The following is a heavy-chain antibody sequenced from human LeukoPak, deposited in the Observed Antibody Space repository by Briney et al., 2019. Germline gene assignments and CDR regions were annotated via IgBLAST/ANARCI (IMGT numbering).Heavy chain of an antibody. Sequence: SETLSLTCAIYGGSFSGYYWSWIRQPPGKGLEWIGEINHRGSTNYNPSLKSRVTISVDTSRNSLSLELSSVTAADTAVYYCARVGYCGGDCYPFDYWGQGTLTTVSS. CDR3: ARVGYCGGDCYPFDY. CDR2: INHRGST. J-gene: IGHJ4*02. V-gene: IGHV4-34*01. D-gene: IGHD2-21*02. CDR1: GGSFSGYY.